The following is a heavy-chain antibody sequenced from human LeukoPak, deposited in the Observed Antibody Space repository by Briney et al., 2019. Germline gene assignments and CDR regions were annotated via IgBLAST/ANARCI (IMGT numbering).Heavy chain of an antibody. CDR3: VALLRSGYYRGLDY. CDR1: GGSISSGGYY. D-gene: IGHD3-3*01. Sequence: PSETLSLTCTVSGGSISSGGYYWSWIRQPPGKGLEWIGYIYYSGSTYYNPSLKSRVTISVDTSKNQFSLKLSSVTAADTAVYYCVALLRSGYYRGLDYWGQGTLVTVSS. CDR2: IYYSGST. V-gene: IGHV4-31*03. J-gene: IGHJ4*02.